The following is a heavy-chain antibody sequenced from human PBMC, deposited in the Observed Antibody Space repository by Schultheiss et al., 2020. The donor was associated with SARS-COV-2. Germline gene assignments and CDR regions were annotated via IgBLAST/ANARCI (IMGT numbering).Heavy chain of an antibody. CDR1: GGSISSYY. Sequence: SETLSLTCSVSGGSISSYYWSWIRQPPGKGLEWIGEINHSGSTNYNPSLKSRVTISVDTSRNQFSLKLNSVTAADTAVYYCARGPSEYYDGSGYYRLYFQHWGQGTLVTVSS. CDR3: ARGPSEYYDGSGYYRLYFQH. CDR2: INHSGST. D-gene: IGHD3-22*01. J-gene: IGHJ1*01. V-gene: IGHV4-34*01.